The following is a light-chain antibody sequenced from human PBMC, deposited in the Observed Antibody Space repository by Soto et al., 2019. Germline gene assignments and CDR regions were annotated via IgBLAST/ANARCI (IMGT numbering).Light chain of an antibody. J-gene: IGKJ1*01. Sequence: DIPMTQSPSAPSSSLGDSVTITCRASQSISTWLAWYQQKPGKAPKLLIYDASSLESGVPSRFSGSVSGTEFTLTISSLQPDDFATYYCQQYKSYSTFGQGTKVDIK. V-gene: IGKV1-5*01. CDR1: QSISTW. CDR3: QQYKSYST. CDR2: DAS.